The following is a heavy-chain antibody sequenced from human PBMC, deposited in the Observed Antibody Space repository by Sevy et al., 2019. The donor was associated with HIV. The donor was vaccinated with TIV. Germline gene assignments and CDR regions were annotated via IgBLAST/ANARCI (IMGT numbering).Heavy chain of an antibody. D-gene: IGHD4-17*01. Sequence: ASVKVSCKASGYTFTSYGISWVRQAPGQGLEWMGWISAYNGNTNYAQKLQGRVTMTTDTSTSTAYMELRSLRSDDTAVYYCARAFNDYGDYSDAFDIWGQRTMVTVSS. V-gene: IGHV1-18*01. CDR3: ARAFNDYGDYSDAFDI. J-gene: IGHJ3*02. CDR2: ISAYNGNT. CDR1: GYTFTSYG.